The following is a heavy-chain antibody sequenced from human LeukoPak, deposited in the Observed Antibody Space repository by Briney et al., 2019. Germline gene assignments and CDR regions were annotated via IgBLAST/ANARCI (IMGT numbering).Heavy chain of an antibody. V-gene: IGHV3-9*02. J-gene: IGHJ3*02. CDR2: ISWNSGST. Sequence: GRSLRLSCAASGFTSGDYAMHWVRQAPGKGLGWVSGISWNSGSTGYADSVKGRFTISRDNAKNSLYLQMNSLRAEDTALYYCAKDIAVADTRAFDIWGQGTMVTVSS. CDR1: GFTSGDYA. CDR3: AKDIAVADTRAFDI. D-gene: IGHD6-19*01.